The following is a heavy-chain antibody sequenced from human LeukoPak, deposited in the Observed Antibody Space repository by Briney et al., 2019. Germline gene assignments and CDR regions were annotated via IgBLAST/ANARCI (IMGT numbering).Heavy chain of an antibody. J-gene: IGHJ4*02. D-gene: IGHD6-13*01. CDR3: AKRSIAAAATGWRDYFDY. CDR2: ISGSGGST. Sequence: GSLRLSCAASGFTVSSNYMSWVRQAPGKGLEWVSVISGSGGSTYYADSVKGRFTISRDNSKNTLYLQMNSLRAEDTAVYYCAKRSIAAAATGWRDYFDYWGQGTLVTVSS. CDR1: GFTVSSNY. V-gene: IGHV3-23*01.